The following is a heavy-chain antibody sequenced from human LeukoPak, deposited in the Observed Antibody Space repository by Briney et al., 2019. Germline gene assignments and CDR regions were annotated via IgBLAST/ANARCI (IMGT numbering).Heavy chain of an antibody. Sequence: SETLSLTCTVSGGSISRYYWSWIRQPPGKGLEWIGYIYYTGSTSYNPSLKSRVTISVETSKKQFFMRLSSVTAADTAVYYCGRVDTSGSVLWGQGTMVTVSS. CDR2: IYYTGST. J-gene: IGHJ3*01. D-gene: IGHD6-19*01. CDR3: GRVDTSGSVL. V-gene: IGHV4-59*01. CDR1: GGSISRYY.